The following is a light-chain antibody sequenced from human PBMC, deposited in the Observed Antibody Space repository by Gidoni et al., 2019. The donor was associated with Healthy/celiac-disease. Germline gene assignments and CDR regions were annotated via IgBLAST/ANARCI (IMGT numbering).Light chain of an antibody. CDR3: QQYYSFPMCS. V-gene: IGKV1D-8*01. J-gene: IGKJ2*04. Sequence: VVWMTQSPSLLSASTGDRVTISCRMSQCISSYLAWYQQKPGKAPELLIYAASTLQSGVPSRFSGSGSGTDFTLTISCLQSEDFATYYCQQYYSFPMCSFXQXTKLEIK. CDR1: QCISSY. CDR2: AAS.